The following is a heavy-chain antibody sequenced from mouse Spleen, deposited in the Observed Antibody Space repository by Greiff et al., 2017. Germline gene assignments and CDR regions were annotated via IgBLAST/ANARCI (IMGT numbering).Heavy chain of an antibody. D-gene: IGHD2-14*01. Sequence: QVQLQQSGPGLVQPSPSLSITCTVSGFSLTSYGVHWVRQSPGKGLEWLGVIWSGGSTDYNAAFISRLSISKDNSKSQVFFKMNSLQADDTAIYYCARDRWNWYFDVWGAGTTVTVSS. CDR1: GFSLTSYG. CDR2: IWSGGST. V-gene: IGHV2-2*01. J-gene: IGHJ1*01. CDR3: ARDRWNWYFDV.